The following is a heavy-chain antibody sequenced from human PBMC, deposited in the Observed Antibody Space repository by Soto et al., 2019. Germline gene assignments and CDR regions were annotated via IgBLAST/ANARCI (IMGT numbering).Heavy chain of an antibody. CDR1: GGHFGDYY. D-gene: IGHD6-13*01. J-gene: IGHJ6*02. V-gene: IGHV3-11*05. CDR2: ISSSSSYT. Sequence: PGGSLRLSRAAAGGHFGDYYMSWIRQDPGKGLEWVSYISSSSSYTNYADSVKGRFTISRDNAKNSLYLQMNSLRAEDTAVYYCARERYSSSWYDLLGYYGMDVWGQGTTVTVSS. CDR3: ARERYSSSWYDLLGYYGMDV.